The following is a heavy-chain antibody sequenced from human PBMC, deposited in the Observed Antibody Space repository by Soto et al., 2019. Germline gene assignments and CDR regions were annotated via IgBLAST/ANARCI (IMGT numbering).Heavy chain of an antibody. Sequence: GGSLRLSCTASGFTFNTHWMHWVRQAPGKGLVWVSRIYFDGITTNYADSVKGRLTVSRDNAKNTVYLHVNTLRDEDTAVYYCARGGAMGLDYSGQGTLVTVSS. CDR3: ARGGAMGLDY. CDR2: IYFDGITT. J-gene: IGHJ4*02. V-gene: IGHV3-74*01. D-gene: IGHD1-26*01. CDR1: GFTFNTHW.